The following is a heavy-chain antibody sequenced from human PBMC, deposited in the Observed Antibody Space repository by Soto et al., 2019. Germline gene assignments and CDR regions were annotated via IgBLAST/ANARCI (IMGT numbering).Heavy chain of an antibody. J-gene: IGHJ4*02. CDR1: GFTFGSFG. Sequence: QVQLVESGGGVVQPGRSLRLSCATSGFTFGSFGMHRVRQAPGKGLEWVAVIWDDGRNKYYADSVKGRFTISRDNFKNTLYLQMSSLRAEDTAVYYCARDPSEGSYYVFDYWGQGALVTVSS. CDR2: IWDDGRNK. D-gene: IGHD3-10*01. V-gene: IGHV3-33*01. CDR3: ARDPSEGSYYVFDY.